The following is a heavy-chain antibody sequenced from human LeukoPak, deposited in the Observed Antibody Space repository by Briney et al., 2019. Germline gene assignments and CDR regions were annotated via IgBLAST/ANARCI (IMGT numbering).Heavy chain of an antibody. CDR2: IRYDGGNE. V-gene: IGHV3-30*02. Sequence: PGGSLRLSCAASGFIFSSYGMHWVRQAPGKGLEWVAFIRYDGGNEDYEDSVKGRFTISRDNAKNSLYLQMNSLRAEDTAVYYCARPKNYDSSGYYNYWGQGTLVTVSS. J-gene: IGHJ4*02. CDR3: ARPKNYDSSGYYNY. CDR1: GFIFSSYG. D-gene: IGHD3-22*01.